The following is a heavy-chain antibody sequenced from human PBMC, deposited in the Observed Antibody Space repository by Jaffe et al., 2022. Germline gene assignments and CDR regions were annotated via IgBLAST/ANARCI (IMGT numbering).Heavy chain of an antibody. D-gene: IGHD3-16*02. CDR2: IKQDGSEK. CDR3: ARDRFAHYDYIWGSYRYTEPWAFDI. Sequence: EVQLVESGGGLVQPGGSLRLSCAASGFTFSSYWMSWVRQAPGKGLEWVANIKQDGSEKYYVDSVKGRFTISRDNAKNSLYLQMNSLRAEDTAVYYCARDRFAHYDYIWGSYRYTEPWAFDIWGQGTMVTVSS. J-gene: IGHJ3*02. CDR1: GFTFSSYW. V-gene: IGHV3-7*01.